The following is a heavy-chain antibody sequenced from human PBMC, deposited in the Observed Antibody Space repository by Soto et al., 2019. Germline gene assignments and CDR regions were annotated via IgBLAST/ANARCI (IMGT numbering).Heavy chain of an antibody. CDR3: ARIDYGTGYFDY. J-gene: IGHJ4*02. CDR1: GFSLNTRGVG. V-gene: IGHV2-5*02. CDR2: IYWDDDK. Sequence: SGPTLVNPTQTLTLTCIFSGFSLNTRGVGVGWIRQPPGKALECLAVIYWDDDKRYSPSLKSRLTITKDTSKNQVVLTMTNMDPVDTATYYCARIDYGTGYFDYWGQGTLVTVSS. D-gene: IGHD4-17*01.